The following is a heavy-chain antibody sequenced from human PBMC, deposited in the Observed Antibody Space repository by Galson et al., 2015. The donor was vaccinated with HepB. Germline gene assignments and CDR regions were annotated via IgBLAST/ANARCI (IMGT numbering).Heavy chain of an antibody. CDR2: ISSGSSYL. V-gene: IGHV3-21*01. CDR1: GFSFSNYG. D-gene: IGHD3-22*01. Sequence: SLRLSCAASGFSFSNYGMNWVRQAPGKGLEWVSSISSGSSYLFYADSVKGRFTISRDNADNSLYLQMNSLRAEDTAVYYCARGRTQVWESSGYYPFENWGQGT. J-gene: IGHJ4*02. CDR3: ARGRTQVWESSGYYPFEN.